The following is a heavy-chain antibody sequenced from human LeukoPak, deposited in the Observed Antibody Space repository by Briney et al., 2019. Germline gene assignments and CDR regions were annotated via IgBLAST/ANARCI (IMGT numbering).Heavy chain of an antibody. D-gene: IGHD3-22*01. CDR2: ISAYNGNT. V-gene: IGHV1-18*01. Sequence: ASVEVSCKASGYTFTSYGISWVRQAPGQGLEWMGWISAYNGNTNYAQKLQGRVTMTTDTSTSTAYMELRSLRSDDTAVYYCARDQDYYDSSGYDYWGQGTLVTVSS. CDR3: ARDQDYYDSSGYDY. CDR1: GYTFTSYG. J-gene: IGHJ4*02.